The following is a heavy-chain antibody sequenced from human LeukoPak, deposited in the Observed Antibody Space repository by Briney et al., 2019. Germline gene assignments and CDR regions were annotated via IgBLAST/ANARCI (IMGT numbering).Heavy chain of an antibody. Sequence: SGGSLRLSCAASGFTFSDHYIDWVRQAPGKGLEWVGRSRDKGSRYSTAYAASVRGRFTISRDDSKNSLYLQMNSLKIEDTAVYYCTRLGIAPRDFDYWGQGTLVTVSS. V-gene: IGHV3-72*01. CDR2: SRDKGSRYST. CDR3: TRLGIAPRDFDY. D-gene: IGHD6-6*01. CDR1: GFTFSDHY. J-gene: IGHJ4*02.